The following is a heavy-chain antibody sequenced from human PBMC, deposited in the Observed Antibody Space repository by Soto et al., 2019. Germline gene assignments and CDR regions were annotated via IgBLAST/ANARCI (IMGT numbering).Heavy chain of an antibody. J-gene: IGHJ4*02. CDR2: IIPIFGTA. CDR1: GGTFSSYA. Sequence: SVKVSCKASGGTFSSYAISWVRQAPGQGLEWMGGIIPIFGTANYAQKFQGRVTITADESTSTAYMELSSLRSEDTAAYYCASPKAIFGVYPFDYWGQGTPVTVSS. CDR3: ASPKAIFGVYPFDY. D-gene: IGHD3-3*01. V-gene: IGHV1-69*13.